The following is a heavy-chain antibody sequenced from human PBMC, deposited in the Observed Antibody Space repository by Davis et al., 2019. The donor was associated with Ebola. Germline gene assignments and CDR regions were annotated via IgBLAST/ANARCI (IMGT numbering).Heavy chain of an antibody. V-gene: IGHV3-53*01. Sequence: PGGSLRLSCAASGFTFSNAWMSWVRQAPGKGLEWVSVIYSGGSTYYADSVKGRFTISRDNSKNTLYLQMNSLRAEDTAVYYCARASYCSSTSCMGGAFDIWGQGTMVTVSS. CDR3: ARASYCSSTSCMGGAFDI. CDR2: IYSGGST. D-gene: IGHD2-2*01. J-gene: IGHJ3*02. CDR1: GFTFSNAW.